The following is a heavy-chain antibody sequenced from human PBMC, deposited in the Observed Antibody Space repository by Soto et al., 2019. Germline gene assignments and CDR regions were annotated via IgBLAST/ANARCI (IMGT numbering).Heavy chain of an antibody. CDR3: AKDRQPDGIGTFDI. Sequence: EAPLLESGGQLVQPGGSLRLSCAASGFTFSTYTMNWVRQAPGKGLEWVAGIFPGGSTDYANSVNGRFTISRDNSQSSVFLQMSSLRDEDTAVYYCAKDRQPDGIGTFDIWGQGTLVTVSS. CDR2: IFPGGST. V-gene: IGHV3-23*03. D-gene: IGHD1-20*01. CDR1: GFTFSTYT. J-gene: IGHJ4*02.